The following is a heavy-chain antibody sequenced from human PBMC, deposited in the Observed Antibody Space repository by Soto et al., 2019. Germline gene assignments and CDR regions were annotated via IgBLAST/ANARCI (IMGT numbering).Heavy chain of an antibody. CDR3: ARTGDRTGYFWPLGQPSTLEIDY. CDR2: IDPSDSYT. J-gene: IGHJ4*02. V-gene: IGHV5-10-1*01. CDR1: GYSFTSYW. Sequence: PGESLKISCKGSGYSFTSYWISWVRQMPGKGLEWMGRIDPSDSYTNYSPSFQGHVTISADKSISTAYLQWSSLRASDPAMYYCARTGDRTGYFWPLGQPSTLEIDYWGQGTLVTVSS. D-gene: IGHD3-9*01.